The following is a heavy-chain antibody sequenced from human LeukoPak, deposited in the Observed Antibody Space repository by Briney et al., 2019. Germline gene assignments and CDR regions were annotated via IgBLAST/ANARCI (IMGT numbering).Heavy chain of an antibody. V-gene: IGHV1-2*02. CDR2: INPNSGGT. CDR3: ARRSYYYGSGGYWDPVDY. CDR1: GYTFTGYY. D-gene: IGHD3-10*01. J-gene: IGHJ4*02. Sequence: ASVKVSCKASGYTFTGYYMHWVRQAPGQGLEWMGWINPNSGGTNYAQKFQGRVTMTRDTSISTAYMEPSRLRSDDTAVYYCARRSYYYGSGGYWDPVDYWGQGTLVTVSS.